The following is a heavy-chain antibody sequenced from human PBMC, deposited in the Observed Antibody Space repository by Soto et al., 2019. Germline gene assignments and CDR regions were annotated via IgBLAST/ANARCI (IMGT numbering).Heavy chain of an antibody. CDR3: ARGGPRDGYRDLDY. V-gene: IGHV3-23*01. CDR2: ITNSGGST. Sequence: EVQLLESGGDLVQPGGSLRLSCAASGFAFNTYAMTWVRQSPGKGLEWVSCITNSGGSTYFADSVKGRFTISRDNSKSTLYLQKSSLSAGDTAVYYCARGGPRDGYRDLDYWGPGTQVTVSS. D-gene: IGHD5-18*01. J-gene: IGHJ4*02. CDR1: GFAFNTYA.